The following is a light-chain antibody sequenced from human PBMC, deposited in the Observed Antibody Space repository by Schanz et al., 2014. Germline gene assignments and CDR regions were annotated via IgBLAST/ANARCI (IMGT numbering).Light chain of an antibody. V-gene: IGLV2-14*01. J-gene: IGLJ1*01. CDR2: DVS. CDR3: SSYTSTXTXYV. CDR1: SSDVGGYNY. Sequence: QSVLTQPPSASGAPGQSVTISCTGTSSDVGGYNYVSWYQQHPGKAPKLMIYDVSNRPSGVSDRFSASKSGTTASLTISGXXXXDEADYYCSSYTSTXTXYVFGGGTKLTVL.